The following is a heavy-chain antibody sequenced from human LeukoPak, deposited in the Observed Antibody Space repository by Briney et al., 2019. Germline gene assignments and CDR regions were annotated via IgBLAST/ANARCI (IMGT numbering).Heavy chain of an antibody. V-gene: IGHV3-7*05. CDR1: GFTLSSHW. Sequence: PGGSLRLSCAASGFTLSSHWMSWVRKAPGKGKEWVANIKQDGSEQYYVDSVRGRFTISRDNAKNSLYLQMNSLRAEDTAIYYCARESAGGPDYWGQGTLVTVSS. CDR2: IKQDGSEQ. CDR3: ARESAGGPDY. D-gene: IGHD6-19*01. J-gene: IGHJ4*02.